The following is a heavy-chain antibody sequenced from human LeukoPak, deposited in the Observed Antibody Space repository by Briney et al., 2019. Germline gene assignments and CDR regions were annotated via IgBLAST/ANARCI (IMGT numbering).Heavy chain of an antibody. V-gene: IGHV4-59*01. CDR1: GGSISSYY. CDR2: IYYSGST. J-gene: IGHJ3*02. Sequence: SQTLSLTCTVSGGSISSYYWSWIRQPPGKGLEWIGYIYYSGSTNYNPSLKSRVTISVDTSKNQFSLKLSSVTAADTAVYYCARVTQQQLVLGWFFNIWGQGIMVTVSS. CDR3: ARVTQQQLVLGWFFNI. D-gene: IGHD6-13*01.